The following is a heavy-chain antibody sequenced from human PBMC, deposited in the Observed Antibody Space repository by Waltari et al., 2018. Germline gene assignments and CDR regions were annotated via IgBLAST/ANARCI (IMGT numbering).Heavy chain of an antibody. D-gene: IGHD2-2*01. CDR3: AREYCSSTSCYDGVMN. CDR2: ISSSSSTI. Sequence: EVQLVESGGGLVKPGGSLRLSCAASGFTFSSYSMNWVRQAPGKGLEWVSYISSSSSTIYYADSVKGRFTISRDNAKNSLYLQMNSLRAEDTAVYYCAREYCSSTSCYDGVMNWGQGTLVTVSS. V-gene: IGHV3-21*05. CDR1: GFTFSSYS. J-gene: IGHJ4*02.